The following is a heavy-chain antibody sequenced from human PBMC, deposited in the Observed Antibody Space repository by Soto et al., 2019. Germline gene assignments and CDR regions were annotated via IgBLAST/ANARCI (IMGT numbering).Heavy chain of an antibody. Sequence: EVQLVESGGGLVKPGGSLRLSCAASGFTFSSYSMNWVRQAPGKGLEWVSSISSSSSYIYYADSVKGRFTISRDNAKNSLYLQMNSLRVEDTAVYYCARDQLDYYYYGMDVWGQGTTVTVSS. CDR1: GFTFSSYS. CDR2: ISSSSSYI. V-gene: IGHV3-21*01. D-gene: IGHD1-1*01. CDR3: ARDQLDYYYYGMDV. J-gene: IGHJ6*02.